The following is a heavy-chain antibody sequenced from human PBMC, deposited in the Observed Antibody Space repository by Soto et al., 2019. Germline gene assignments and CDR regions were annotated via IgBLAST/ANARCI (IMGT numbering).Heavy chain of an antibody. D-gene: IGHD2-21*01. Sequence: SVKVHCKASGDTSTTYVTSWVRQAPGQGPEWIGGINPMSRTAKYSEKYNGRVTITADEATRTAYLDLTSLRFEDTAVYFCARGTYCGSNCFFAREYWGQGTLVNVSS. CDR1: GDTSTTYV. V-gene: IGHV1-69*13. CDR2: INPMSRTA. CDR3: ARGTYCGSNCFFAREY. J-gene: IGHJ4*02.